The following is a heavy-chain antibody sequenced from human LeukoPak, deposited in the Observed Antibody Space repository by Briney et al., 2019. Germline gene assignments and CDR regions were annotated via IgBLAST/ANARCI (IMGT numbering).Heavy chain of an antibody. D-gene: IGHD3-3*01. CDR1: GYTFTSYY. CDR3: ARDQKHYDFWSGYPRGYYYYGMDV. V-gene: IGHV1-46*01. CDR2: INPSGGST. Sequence: ASVKVSCKASGYTFTSYYMHWVRQAPGQGLEWMGIINPSGGSTSYAQKFQGRVTMTRDTSTGTVYMELSSLRSEDTAVYYCARDQKHYDFWSGYPRGYYYYGMDVWGQGTTVTVSS. J-gene: IGHJ6*02.